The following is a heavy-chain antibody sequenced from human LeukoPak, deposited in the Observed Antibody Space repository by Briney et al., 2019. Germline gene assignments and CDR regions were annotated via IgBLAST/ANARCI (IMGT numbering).Heavy chain of an antibody. D-gene: IGHD6-6*01. CDR3: ARDRNSGSSLDI. CDR1: GYTFSGYY. V-gene: IGHV1-2*02. Sequence: ASVKVSCKASGYTFSGYYMHWVRPAPGQGLEWRGWIYPNSGGTKYAQKFQGRVTMTRDTSISTAYMELSRLRSDDTAVYYCARDRNSGSSLDIWGQGTMLTVSS. J-gene: IGHJ3*02. CDR2: IYPNSGGT.